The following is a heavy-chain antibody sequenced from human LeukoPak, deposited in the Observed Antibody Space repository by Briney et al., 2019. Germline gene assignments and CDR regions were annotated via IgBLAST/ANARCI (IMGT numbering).Heavy chain of an antibody. CDR1: GFTFSSYE. J-gene: IGHJ4*02. Sequence: GGSLRLSCAASGFTFSSYEMNWVRQAPGKGLEWVSYISSSGSTIYYADSVKGRFTISRDNAKNSLYLQMNSLRAEDTAVYYRARDAYYYGSGSDLDYWGQGTLVTVSS. CDR3: ARDAYYYGSGSDLDY. D-gene: IGHD3-10*01. CDR2: ISSSGSTI. V-gene: IGHV3-48*03.